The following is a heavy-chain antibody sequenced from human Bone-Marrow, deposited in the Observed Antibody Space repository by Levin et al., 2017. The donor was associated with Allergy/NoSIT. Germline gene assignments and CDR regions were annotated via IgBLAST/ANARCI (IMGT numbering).Heavy chain of an antibody. CDR2: IIPFFGTL. D-gene: IGHD2-8*01. J-gene: IGHJ4*01. V-gene: IGHV1-69*06. Sequence: SVKVSCKASGGTFSTFNINWVRQVPGQGLEWMGGIIPFFGTLNYAQKFQDRLSITADKSTAYMELRSLTSEDTAIDFCARDAQDSYATSRPHFDHWGQGTLLPVSS. CDR3: ARDAQDSYATSRPHFDH. CDR1: GGTFSTFN.